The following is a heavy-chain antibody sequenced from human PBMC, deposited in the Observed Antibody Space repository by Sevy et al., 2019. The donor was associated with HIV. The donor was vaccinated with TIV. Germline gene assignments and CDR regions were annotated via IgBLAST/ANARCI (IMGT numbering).Heavy chain of an antibody. Sequence: GGSLRLSCAASGFTVSSNYMSWVRQAPGKGLEWVSVIYSGGSTYYADSVKGRFTISRDNSKNTLYLQMNSLRAEDTAVYYCARYDFWSGYHTNQGYYYGMDVWGQGTTVTVS. CDR1: GFTVSSNY. CDR3: ARYDFWSGYHTNQGYYYGMDV. CDR2: IYSGGST. J-gene: IGHJ6*02. V-gene: IGHV3-53*01. D-gene: IGHD3-3*01.